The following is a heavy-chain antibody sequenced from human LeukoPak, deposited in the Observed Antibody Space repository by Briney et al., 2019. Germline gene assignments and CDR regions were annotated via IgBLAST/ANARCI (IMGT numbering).Heavy chain of an antibody. V-gene: IGHV4-38-2*02. Sequence: SETLSLTCTVSGYSISSGYYWGWIRQPPGKGLEWIGSIYHSGSTYYNPSLKSRVTISVDTSKNQFSLKLSSVTAADTAVYYCARSGFAAEPLYYFDYWGRGTLVTVSS. D-gene: IGHD1-14*01. CDR2: IYHSGST. CDR1: GYSISSGYY. CDR3: ARSGFAAEPLYYFDY. J-gene: IGHJ4*02.